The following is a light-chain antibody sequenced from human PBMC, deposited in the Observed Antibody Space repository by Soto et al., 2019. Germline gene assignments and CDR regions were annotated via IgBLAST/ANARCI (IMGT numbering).Light chain of an antibody. CDR3: QQYNNWPRT. CDR1: QSVNSN. J-gene: IGKJ1*01. Sequence: EVVMTQSPATLSVSPGERATLSCRASQSVNSNLAWYQQKAAQAPRLLIYGTSTRATGIPARFSGSGSGTDFTLTISSLQFEDFAVYYCQQYNNWPRTFGQGTKVDIK. CDR2: GTS. V-gene: IGKV3-15*01.